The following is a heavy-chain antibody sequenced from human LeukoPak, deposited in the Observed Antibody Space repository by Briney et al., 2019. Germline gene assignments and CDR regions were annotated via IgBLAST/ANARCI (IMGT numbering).Heavy chain of an antibody. D-gene: IGHD4-11*01. J-gene: IGHJ5*02. V-gene: IGHV3-53*01. CDR2: IYSGGST. CDR1: GFTVSSNY. Sequence: GGSLRLSCAASGFTVSSNYMSWVRQAPGKGLEWVSVIYSGGSTYYADSVKGRFTISRDNSKNTLYLQMNSLRAEDTAVYYCARSRDYSNYGWFDPWGQGTLVTVSS. CDR3: ARSRDYSNYGWFDP.